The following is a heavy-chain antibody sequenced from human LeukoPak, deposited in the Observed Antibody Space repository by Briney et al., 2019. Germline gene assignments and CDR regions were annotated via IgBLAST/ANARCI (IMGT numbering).Heavy chain of an antibody. CDR1: GGSISSSSYY. CDR3: ARLPITIFGVVIPDV. CDR2: IYYSGST. J-gene: IGHJ6*04. Sequence: TPSETLSLTCTVSGGSISSSSYYWGWIRQPPGKGLEWIGRIYYSGSTYYNPSLKSRVTISVDPSKNQFSLKLSSVTAADTAVYYCARLPITIFGVVIPDVWGKGTTVTVSS. D-gene: IGHD3-3*01. V-gene: IGHV4-39*01.